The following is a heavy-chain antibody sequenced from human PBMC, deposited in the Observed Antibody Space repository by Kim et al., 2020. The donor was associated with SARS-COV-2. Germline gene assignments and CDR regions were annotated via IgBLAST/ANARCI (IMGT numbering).Heavy chain of an antibody. CDR2: IERDNKT. V-gene: IGHV3-66*01. CDR3: AGGRGYLIDY. Sequence: GGSLRLSCAASGFTFSSNFAHWVRQAPGKGLEWVSSIERDNKTSYEDSVKGRFINSRDKSKNTVCLQMDSLSVDDTAVYYCAGGRGYLIDYWGQGTLVTVSS. D-gene: IGHD1-1*01. J-gene: IGHJ4*02. CDR1: GFTFSSNF.